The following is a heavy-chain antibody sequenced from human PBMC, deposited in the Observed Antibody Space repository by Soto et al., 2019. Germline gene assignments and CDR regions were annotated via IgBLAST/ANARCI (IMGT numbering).Heavy chain of an antibody. CDR1: GGSVSSGTSY. Sequence: QVQLQESGPGLVKPSETLSLTCTVSGGSVSSGTSYWTWIRQPPGKGLEWIGYSFYSGSHNYSPPFKSRVAVSVDASKNEVSLKLTSVTAADTAVYYCARGLTFFDSWGQGSLVTVSS. V-gene: IGHV4-61*01. CDR3: ARGLTFFDS. CDR2: SFYSGSH. J-gene: IGHJ5*01. D-gene: IGHD3-16*01.